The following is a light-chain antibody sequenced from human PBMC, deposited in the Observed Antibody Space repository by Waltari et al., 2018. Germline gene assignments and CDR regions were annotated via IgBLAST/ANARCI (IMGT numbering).Light chain of an antibody. CDR1: SSDVGGYNF. Sequence: QSALTQPPSASGSLGQPVTISCTGTSSDVGGYNFVSWYQQHPGKAPKLMIFGVTKRPSGFHVRLAGSKFGNTASLTGSGLQAEDEAEYCCGSYAGRSTHNYVFGTGTKVTVL. V-gene: IGLV2-8*01. CDR3: GSYAGRSTHNYV. CDR2: GVT. J-gene: IGLJ1*01.